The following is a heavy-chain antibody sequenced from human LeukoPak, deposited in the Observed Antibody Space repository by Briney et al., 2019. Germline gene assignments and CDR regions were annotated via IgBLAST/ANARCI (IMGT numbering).Heavy chain of an antibody. CDR3: AKSMARWRKGARWELLGERAFDI. CDR1: GFTFSAYA. D-gene: IGHD1-26*01. J-gene: IGHJ3*02. Sequence: GGSLRLSCAASGFTFSAYAMSWVRQAPGKGLEWVSAISGSGGSTYYADSVKGRFTISRDNSKNTLYLQMNSLRAEDTAVYYCAKSMARWRKGARWELLGERAFDIWGQGTMVTVSS. CDR2: ISGSGGST. V-gene: IGHV3-23*01.